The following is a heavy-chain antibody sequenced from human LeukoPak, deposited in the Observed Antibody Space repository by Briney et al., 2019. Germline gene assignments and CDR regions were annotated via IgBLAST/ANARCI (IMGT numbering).Heavy chain of an antibody. CDR3: ARAGVGATPDFDY. CDR1: GYTFTGYY. D-gene: IGHD1-26*01. CDR2: INPNSGGT. V-gene: IGHV1-2*02. J-gene: IGHJ4*02. Sequence: ASVKVSCKASGYTFTGYYMHWVRQAPGQGLEWMGWINPNSGGTNYAQKFQGRVTMTRDTSISTAYMELSRLRSEDTAVYYCARAGVGATPDFDYWGQGTLVTVSS.